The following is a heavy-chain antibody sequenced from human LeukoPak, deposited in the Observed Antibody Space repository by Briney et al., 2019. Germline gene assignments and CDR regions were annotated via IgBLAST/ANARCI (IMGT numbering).Heavy chain of an antibody. D-gene: IGHD3-22*01. J-gene: IGHJ3*02. CDR2: INPNSGGT. Sequence: GASVKVSCKASGYTFTGYYIHWVRQAPGQGLEWMGWINPNSGGTNYAQKFQGRVTMTRDTSISTAYMELSRLRSDDTAVYYCAREALLLPGALDIWGQGTMVTVSS. CDR3: AREALLLPGALDI. V-gene: IGHV1-2*02. CDR1: GYTFTGYY.